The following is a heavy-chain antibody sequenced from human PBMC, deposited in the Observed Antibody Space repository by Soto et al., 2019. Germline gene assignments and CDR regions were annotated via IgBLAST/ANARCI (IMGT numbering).Heavy chain of an antibody. V-gene: IGHV3-15*07. CDR1: GFTFSSYW. J-gene: IGHJ3*02. Sequence: GGSLRLSCAASGFTFSSYWMHWVRQAPGKGLVWVSRMIGETADYAAPVKGRFTISRDDSKDTLYLQMNSLKTEDTALYYCTSCRGYCTGLVAFDIWGQGTMVTVSS. CDR2: MIGETA. CDR3: TSCRGYCTGLVAFDI. D-gene: IGHD2-8*02.